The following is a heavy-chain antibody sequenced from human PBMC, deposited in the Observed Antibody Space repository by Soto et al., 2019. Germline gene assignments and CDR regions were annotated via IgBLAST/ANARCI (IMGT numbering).Heavy chain of an antibody. CDR3: ERMDDHEGEGYFDF. CDR2: MYNTGST. Sequence: SETLSLTCTVSGGSISSYYWSWIRQPPGKGLEWIGYMYNTGSTVYNPSFKSRVTISVDTSKNQFSLKLNSVTAADTAVYYCERMDDHEGEGYFDFWGQGTLVTVPS. CDR1: GGSISSYY. J-gene: IGHJ4*02. D-gene: IGHD1-26*01. V-gene: IGHV4-59*01.